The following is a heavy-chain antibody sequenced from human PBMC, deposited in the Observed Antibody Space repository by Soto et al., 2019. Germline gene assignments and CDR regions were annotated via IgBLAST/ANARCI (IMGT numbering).Heavy chain of an antibody. V-gene: IGHV3-23*01. CDR2: ISGSAGSR. CDR1: GFTFRDYG. D-gene: IGHD3-22*01. CDR3: VREGLNTYYYDSSGNVDY. J-gene: IGHJ4*02. Sequence: EVQLLESGGGLVQTGGSLRLSCEASGFTFRDYGMSWVRQAPGKGLEWVSGISGSAGSRYYADPVKGRFTISRDTSKNTVSLQMNGRRADATAVYYCVREGLNTYYYDSSGNVDYWAQGTLVTVSS.